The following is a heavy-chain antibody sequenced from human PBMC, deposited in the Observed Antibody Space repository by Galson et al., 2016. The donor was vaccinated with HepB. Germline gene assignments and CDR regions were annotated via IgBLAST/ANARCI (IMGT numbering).Heavy chain of an antibody. D-gene: IGHD5-24*01. CDR1: GYTFTSYG. CDR3: ARIAYGYNCFDH. V-gene: IGHV1-18*04. CDR2: ISLYNGNT. Sequence: SVKVSCKASGYTFTSYGITWVRQAPGQGLEWMGWISLYNGNTNYAQKLQGRLTMTTDTSTSTAYMELRSLRSDDTAVYYCARIAYGYNCFDHWGQGTLVTVSS. J-gene: IGHJ4*02.